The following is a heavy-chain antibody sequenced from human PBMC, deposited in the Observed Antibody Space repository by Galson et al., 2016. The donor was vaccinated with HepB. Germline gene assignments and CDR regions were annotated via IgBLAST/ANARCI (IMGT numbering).Heavy chain of an antibody. CDR3: ARNNDSRGLDF. CDR2: VDPRFGSA. V-gene: IGHV1-46*01. D-gene: IGHD3-22*01. CDR1: GYTFINHY. Sequence: SVKVSCKASGYTFINHYMHWLRQAPGQGLEWMGIVDPRFGSATYAQEFQGRVTGTGDTSTSTVYMDVYRLTSEDTAVYYCARNNDSRGLDFWGQGTLVNVSS. J-gene: IGHJ4*02.